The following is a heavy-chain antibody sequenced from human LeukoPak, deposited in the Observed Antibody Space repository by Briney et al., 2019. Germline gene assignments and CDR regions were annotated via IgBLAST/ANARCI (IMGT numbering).Heavy chain of an antibody. V-gene: IGHV1-2*02. CDR1: GYTFTGYY. Sequence: SVKVSCKASGYTFTGYYMHWVRQAPGQGLEWMGWINPNSGGTNYAQKFQGRVTMTRDTSISTAYMELSRLRSDDTAVYYCARGTYYYDSSGASGYWGQGTLVTASS. J-gene: IGHJ4*02. CDR3: ARGTYYYDSSGASGY. CDR2: INPNSGGT. D-gene: IGHD3-22*01.